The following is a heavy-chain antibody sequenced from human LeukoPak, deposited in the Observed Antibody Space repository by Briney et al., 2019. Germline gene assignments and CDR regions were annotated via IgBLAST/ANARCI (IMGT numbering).Heavy chain of an antibody. J-gene: IGHJ3*02. CDR3: ARAGRLTFDI. D-gene: IGHD6-25*01. V-gene: IGHV4-34*01. CDR2: INHSGST. CDR1: GGSFNGYY. Sequence: SETLSLTCAVSGGSFNGYYWSWIRQPPGKGLEWIGEINHSGSTNYNPSLQSRVTISVDTSKNQFSLKLSSVTAADTAVYYCARAGRLTFDIWGQGTMVTVSS.